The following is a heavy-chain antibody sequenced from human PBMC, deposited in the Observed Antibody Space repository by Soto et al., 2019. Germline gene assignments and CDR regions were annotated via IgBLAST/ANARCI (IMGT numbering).Heavy chain of an antibody. CDR1: GYTFTGYY. V-gene: IGHV1-2*04. J-gene: IGHJ4*02. CDR3: ARAHCGGDCYSGVAY. D-gene: IGHD2-21*02. CDR2: INPNSGGT. Sequence: QVQLVQSGAEVKKPGASVKVSCKASGYTFTGYYMHWVRQAPGQGLEWMGWINPNSGGTNYAQKFQGWVTMTRDTSISTAYMERSRLRSDDTAVYYCARAHCGGDCYSGVAYWGQGTLVTVSS.